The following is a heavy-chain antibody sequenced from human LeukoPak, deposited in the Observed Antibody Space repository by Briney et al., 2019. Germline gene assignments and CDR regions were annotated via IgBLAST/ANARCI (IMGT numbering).Heavy chain of an antibody. D-gene: IGHD1-20*01. CDR2: ISGDGRTT. V-gene: IGHV3-74*01. Sequence: WGSLRLSCVGSGVTLSNYWMYWVRQAPEKGLVWVSRISGDGRTTDYADSGKGRFTTFRDNAKNTLYLQMNSLRAEDTAVYYCVTYNWEYEADYWGQGTLVTVSS. CDR1: GVTLSNYW. J-gene: IGHJ4*02. CDR3: VTYNWEYEADY.